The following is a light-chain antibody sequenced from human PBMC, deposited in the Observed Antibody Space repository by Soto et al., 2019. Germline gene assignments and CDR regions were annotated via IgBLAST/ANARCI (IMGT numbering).Light chain of an antibody. J-gene: IGKJ5*01. V-gene: IGKV3-20*01. CDR3: QQYGNSVT. CDR2: GAS. CDR1: HIINNNY. Sequence: EIVLTQSPGTLSLSPGEGAILSCRASHIINNNYLAWYQQKPGQAPRLLTYGASSRATGIPDRFSGGGSGNELTPPVNKPEPGDFAVYYWQQYGNSVTLGQGTRLEIK.